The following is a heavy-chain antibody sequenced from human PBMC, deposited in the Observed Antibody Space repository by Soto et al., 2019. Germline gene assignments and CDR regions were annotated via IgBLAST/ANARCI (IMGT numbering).Heavy chain of an antibody. CDR1: GGSISDVDFY. J-gene: IGHJ3*02. Sequence: SETLSLTCTVSGGSISDVDFYWSWIRQPPGKGLEWIGYIYYRGTTYFNPSLKTRVSISIDTSRGQFSLQLDSATAADTAVYYCARLFAYYDKEPGAFDIWGQGTVVTVSS. D-gene: IGHD3-22*01. V-gene: IGHV4-30-4*01. CDR3: ARLFAYYDKEPGAFDI. CDR2: IYYRGTT.